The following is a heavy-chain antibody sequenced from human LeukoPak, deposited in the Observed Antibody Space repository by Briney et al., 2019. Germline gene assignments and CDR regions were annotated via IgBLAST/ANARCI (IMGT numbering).Heavy chain of an antibody. CDR3: ARALRGYSGYDLRGPLRY. CDR2: ISYDGSNK. V-gene: IGHV3-30-3*01. CDR1: GFTFSSYA. J-gene: IGHJ4*02. Sequence: GGSLRLSCAASGFTFSSYAMHWVRQAPGKGLEWVAVISYDGSNKYYADSVKGRFTISRDNSKNTLYLQMNSLRAEDTAVYYCARALRGYSGYDLRGPLRYWSQGTLVTVSS. D-gene: IGHD5-12*01.